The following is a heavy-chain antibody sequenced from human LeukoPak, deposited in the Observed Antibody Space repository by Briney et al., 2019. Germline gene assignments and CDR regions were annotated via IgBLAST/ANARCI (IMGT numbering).Heavy chain of an antibody. J-gene: IGHJ4*02. CDR3: ARQTGSGLFTLP. V-gene: IGHV4-38-2*02. CDR2: IYYTGNT. CDR1: GYSISSGYY. D-gene: IGHD3/OR15-3a*01. Sequence: SETLSLTCTVSGYSISSGYYWDWIRQPPGKGLEWIGSIYYTGNTYYNASLKSRVTISIDTSKNQISLRLTSVTATDTAMYYCARQTGSGLFTLPGGQGTLVTASS.